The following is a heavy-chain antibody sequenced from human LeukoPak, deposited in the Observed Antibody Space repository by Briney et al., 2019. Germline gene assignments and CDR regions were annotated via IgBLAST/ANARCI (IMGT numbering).Heavy chain of an antibody. V-gene: IGHV3-21*01. D-gene: IGHD1-26*01. CDR1: GFTFSSYS. J-gene: IGHJ4*02. CDR3: ARVEGATSHFDY. Sequence: GSLRLSCAASGFTFSSYSMNWVRQAPGKGLEWVSSISSSSYIYYADSVKGRFTISRDNAKNSLYLQMNSLRAEDTAVYYCARVEGATSHFDYWGQGTLVTVSS. CDR2: ISSSSYI.